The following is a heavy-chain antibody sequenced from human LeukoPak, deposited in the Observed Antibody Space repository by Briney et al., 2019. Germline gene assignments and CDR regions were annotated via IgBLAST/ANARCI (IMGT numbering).Heavy chain of an antibody. D-gene: IGHD3-3*01. CDR1: GFTFSTYW. CDR3: ARVFGALRSGYYYYMDV. CDR2: IKEDGSAK. V-gene: IGHV3-7*01. J-gene: IGHJ6*03. Sequence: GGSLRLSCAASGFTFSTYWMSWVRQVPGKGLEWVANIKEDGSAKYYVDSVRGAKDYVDSVRGRFTISRDNAKNSLYLQMNSLRAEDTAVYYCARVFGALRSGYYYYMDVWGKGTTVTVSS.